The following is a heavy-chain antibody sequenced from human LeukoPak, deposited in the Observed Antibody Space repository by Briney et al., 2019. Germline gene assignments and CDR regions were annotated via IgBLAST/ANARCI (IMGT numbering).Heavy chain of an antibody. CDR1: GGSVSSGSYY. CDR3: ARGWRYSSGSGIVYSYDG. Sequence: TSETLSLTCTVSGGSVSSGSYYWSWIRQPPGKGLEWIGCIYYSGSTNYNPSLKSRVTISVDTSKNQFSLKLSSVTAADTAVYYCARGWRYSSGSGIVYSYDGWGQGTLVTVSS. V-gene: IGHV4-61*01. CDR2: IYYSGST. D-gene: IGHD6-19*01. J-gene: IGHJ4*02.